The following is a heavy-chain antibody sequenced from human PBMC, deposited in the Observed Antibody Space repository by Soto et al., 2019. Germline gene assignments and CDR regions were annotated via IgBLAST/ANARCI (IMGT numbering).Heavy chain of an antibody. J-gene: IGHJ3*02. CDR2: INPSGGST. Sequence: ASVKVSCKASGYTFTSYYMHWVRQAPGQGLEWMGIINPSGGSTSYAQKFQGRVTMTRDTSTSTVYMELSSLRSEDTAVYYCARGGGSSSSFNADAFDIWGQGTMVTVSS. D-gene: IGHD6-6*01. CDR3: ARGGGSSSSFNADAFDI. V-gene: IGHV1-46*01. CDR1: GYTFTSYY.